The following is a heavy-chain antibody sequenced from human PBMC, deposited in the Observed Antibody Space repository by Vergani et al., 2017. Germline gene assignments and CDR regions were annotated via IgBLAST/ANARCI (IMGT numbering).Heavy chain of an antibody. Sequence: EVQLLESGGGLFFFFFFLRLSCAASGFTFSSYAMSWVRQAPGKGLEWVSAISGSGGSTYYADSVKGRLTISRDNSKNTLYLQMNSRRAEDTAVYYCARSGDATFRCYYYYYYMDVWGKGTTVTVSS. D-gene: IGHD7-27*01. J-gene: IGHJ6*03. CDR3: ARSGDATFRCYYYYYYMDV. CDR2: ISGSGGST. V-gene: IGHV3-23*01. CDR1: GFTFSSYA.